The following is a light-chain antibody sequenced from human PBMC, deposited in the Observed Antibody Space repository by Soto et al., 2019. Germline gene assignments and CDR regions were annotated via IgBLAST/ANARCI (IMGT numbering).Light chain of an antibody. CDR3: QQYSSSPPDFT. CDR1: QSVSSSY. V-gene: IGKV3-20*01. J-gene: IGKJ3*01. CDR2: GAS. Sequence: EIVLTQSPGTLSLSPGERATLSCRASQSVSSSYLAWYQQRPGQAPRLLIFGASYRATGVPDRFSGSGSRTDFTLTISRLEPEDLAVYYCQQYSSSPPDFTFGPGTKVDSK.